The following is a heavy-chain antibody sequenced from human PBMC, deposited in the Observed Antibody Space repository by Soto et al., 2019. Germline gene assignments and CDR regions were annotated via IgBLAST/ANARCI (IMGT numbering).Heavy chain of an antibody. Sequence: EVQLLESGGGLVQPGGSLRLSCAASGFTFSNFAMSWVRQAPGKGLEWVSSISGGGGSTYYADSVKGRFTISRDNSKSPLSLQMSSLRVEDTALYYCTKGFCSSTNCPYYYYYMDVWGEGTTVAVSS. CDR1: GFTFSNFA. CDR2: ISGGGGST. CDR3: TKGFCSSTNCPYYYYYMDV. D-gene: IGHD2-2*01. J-gene: IGHJ6*03. V-gene: IGHV3-23*01.